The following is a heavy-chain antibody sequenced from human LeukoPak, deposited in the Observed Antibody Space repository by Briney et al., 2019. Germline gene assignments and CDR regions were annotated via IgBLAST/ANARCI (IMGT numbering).Heavy chain of an antibody. Sequence: PSETLSLTCAVYGGSFSGYYWSWIRQPPGKGLEWIGEINHSGSTNYNPSLKSRVTISVDTSKNQFSLKLSSVTAADTAVYYCARVTYYDSRGFYYFDYWGQGTLVTVSS. D-gene: IGHD3-22*01. CDR2: INHSGST. CDR1: GGSFSGYY. V-gene: IGHV4-34*01. CDR3: ARVTYYDSRGFYYFDY. J-gene: IGHJ4*02.